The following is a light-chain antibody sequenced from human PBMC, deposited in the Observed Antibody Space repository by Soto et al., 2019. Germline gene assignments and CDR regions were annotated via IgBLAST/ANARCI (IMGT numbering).Light chain of an antibody. CDR2: GAS. Sequence: IVLTQSPGTLSLSPGERGALSCRASQSVSSNYVAWYQQKPGQAPRLLISGASNRATGTPDRFRGSGSGTDFTLPTTRRGPEDFAVYYCHQYGSAPGTFGQGTKVEIK. CDR1: QSVSSNY. CDR3: HQYGSAPGT. J-gene: IGKJ1*01. V-gene: IGKV3-20*01.